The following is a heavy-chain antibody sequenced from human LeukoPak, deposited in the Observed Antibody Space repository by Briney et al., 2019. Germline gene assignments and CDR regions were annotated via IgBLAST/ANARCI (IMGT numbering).Heavy chain of an antibody. J-gene: IGHJ3*02. D-gene: IGHD6-13*01. V-gene: IGHV4-39*01. CDR2: IYYSGST. CDR3: ARHGSSWSFFDI. CDR1: GGSISSSSYY. Sequence: SETLSFTCTVSGGSISSSSYYWGWIRQPPGKGLEWIGSIYYSGSTNYNPSLKSRVTISVDTSKNQFSLKLSSVTAADTAFYYCARHGSSWSFFDIWGQGTMVTVSS.